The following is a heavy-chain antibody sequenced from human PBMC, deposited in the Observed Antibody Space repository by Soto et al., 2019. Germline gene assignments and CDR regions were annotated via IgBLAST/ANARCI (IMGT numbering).Heavy chain of an antibody. Sequence: QVQLVQSGAEVKKPGASVKVSCKASGYTFTSYDINWVRQATGQGLEWMGWINPNSGNTGYAQKFQGRITSPRSTYISTANRERSSLGSGDPALNSGAGGLRDSREKEASQNWGQGTLVTGSS. CDR1: GYTFTSYD. CDR2: INPNSGNT. V-gene: IGHV1-8*01. D-gene: IGHD3-22*01. J-gene: IGHJ1*01. CDR3: AGGLRDSREKEASQN.